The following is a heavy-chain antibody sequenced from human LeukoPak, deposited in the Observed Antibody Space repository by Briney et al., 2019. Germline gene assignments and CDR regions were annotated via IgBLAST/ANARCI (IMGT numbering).Heavy chain of an antibody. D-gene: IGHD2-2*01. V-gene: IGHV3-66*01. Sequence: GGSLRLSCAGSGFIVSNNFMSWVRQAPGKGLEWVSVIYRGDNTYYADSVKGRFTISRDNSQNTVFLQMNSLRVDDTAVYYCAKASSETNFDQWGQGTLVTVSS. J-gene: IGHJ4*02. CDR2: IYRGDNT. CDR3: AKASSETNFDQ. CDR1: GFIVSNNF.